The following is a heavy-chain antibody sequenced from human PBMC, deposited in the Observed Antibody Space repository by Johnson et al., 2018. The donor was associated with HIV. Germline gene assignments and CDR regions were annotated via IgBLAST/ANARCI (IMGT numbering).Heavy chain of an antibody. V-gene: IGHV3-30*04. J-gene: IGHJ3*02. CDR2: ISYDGSNK. D-gene: IGHD1-26*01. CDR1: GFTFSSYA. CDR3: AKGMGELLRIDAFDI. Sequence: VQLVESGGGLVQPGGSLRLSCAASGFTFSSYAMSWVRQAPGKGLEWVAVISYDGSNKYYADSLKGRFTISRDNSKNTLYLQMNSLRAEDTAVYYCAKGMGELLRIDAFDIWGQGTMVTVSS.